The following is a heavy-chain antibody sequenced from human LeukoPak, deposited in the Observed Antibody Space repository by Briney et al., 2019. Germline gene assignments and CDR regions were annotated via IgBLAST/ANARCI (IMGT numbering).Heavy chain of an antibody. J-gene: IGHJ4*02. CDR3: AKDYDFWSGYFDY. V-gene: IGHV3-30*18. Sequence: GGSLRLSCAASGFTFRSYGMNWVRQAPGKGLEWVAVISYDGTNKYYADSVKGRFTISRDNSKNTLYLQMNSLRAEDTAVYYCAKDYDFWSGYFDYWGQGTLVTVSS. CDR1: GFTFRSYG. CDR2: ISYDGTNK. D-gene: IGHD3-3*01.